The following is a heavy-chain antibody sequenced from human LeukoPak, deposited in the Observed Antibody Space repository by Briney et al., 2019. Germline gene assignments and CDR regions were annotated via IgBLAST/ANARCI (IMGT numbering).Heavy chain of an antibody. J-gene: IGHJ4*02. Sequence: SETLSLTCAVYGGSFSSYDLSWIRQPPGKGLEWIGEINASGSTNYNPSLKSRVTISVDTSKNQYYLKLSSVTTEDTAVYYCAEEVYGDYVYWGQGTLVTVSS. CDR2: INASGST. CDR1: GGSFSSYD. V-gene: IGHV4-34*01. CDR3: AEEVYGDYVY. D-gene: IGHD4-17*01.